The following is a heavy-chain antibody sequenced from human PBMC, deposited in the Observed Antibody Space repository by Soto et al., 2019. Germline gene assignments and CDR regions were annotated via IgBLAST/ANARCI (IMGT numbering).Heavy chain of an antibody. Sequence: EVQLVESGGGLVQPGGSLRLSCAASGFTVSRNYMSWVRQAPGKGLEWVSVIYSGGSTYYVDSVKGRFTISRDNSKNMLYVQMERLRAEDTEVYFCARDQWDDILSASSDMDVWGQGITVTVSS. V-gene: IGHV3-66*01. CDR1: GFTVSRNY. CDR3: ARDQWDDILSASSDMDV. J-gene: IGHJ6*02. CDR2: IYSGGST. D-gene: IGHD3-9*01.